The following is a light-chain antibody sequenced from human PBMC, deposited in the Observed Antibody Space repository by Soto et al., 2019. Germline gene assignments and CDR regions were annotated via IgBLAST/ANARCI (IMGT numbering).Light chain of an antibody. CDR2: GAS. V-gene: IGKV3-20*01. CDR3: QQYGSSRT. J-gene: IGKJ1*01. CDR1: QNVRTNY. Sequence: EIVLTQSPGTLSLSPGERVTLSCRASQNVRTNYLAWYQQKPGQAPRLLIYGASTRASGIPERFSGSGSGTDFTLTISRLEPEDFAVYYCQQYGSSRTFGQGTKVDI.